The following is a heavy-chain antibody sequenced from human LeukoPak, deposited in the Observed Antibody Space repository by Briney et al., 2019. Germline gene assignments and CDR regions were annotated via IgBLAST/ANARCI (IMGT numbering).Heavy chain of an antibody. V-gene: IGHV4-34*01. CDR3: AISGNYFSRDAFDI. J-gene: IGHJ3*02. D-gene: IGHD1-26*01. Sequence: SETLSLTCAVYGGSFSGYYWSWIRQPPGKGLEWVGEINHSGSTNYNPSLKSRVTISGDTSKHHFSLELRSVTAADTAVYYCAISGNYFSRDAFDIWGQGTMVTVSS. CDR1: GGSFSGYY. CDR2: INHSGST.